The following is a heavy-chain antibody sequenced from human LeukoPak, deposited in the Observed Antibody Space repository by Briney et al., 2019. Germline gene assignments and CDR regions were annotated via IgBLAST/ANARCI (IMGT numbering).Heavy chain of an antibody. J-gene: IGHJ6*02. D-gene: IGHD2-15*01. CDR3: TRDQGSPVYCGMDV. CDR1: GFTFSDYA. CDR2: IRSKDYGGTT. Sequence: GGSLRLSCTASGFTFSDYAMSWFRQAPGKGLEWVGFIRSKDYGGTTEYAVSVKGRFTISRDDSKSIAYLQMNRLKTEDRAVYYCTRDQGSPVYCGMDVWGQGTTVTVSS. V-gene: IGHV3-49*03.